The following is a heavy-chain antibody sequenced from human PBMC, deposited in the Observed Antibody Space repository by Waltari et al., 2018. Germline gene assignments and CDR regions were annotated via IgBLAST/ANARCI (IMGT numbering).Heavy chain of an antibody. D-gene: IGHD1-26*01. CDR1: GGSLTNYG. J-gene: IGHJ4*02. CDR3: ARVGLRTIVKGEDDC. V-gene: IGHV1-69*01. CDR2: IIHMFGTV. Sequence: QVQLVQSGAEVKKPGSSVKVSCKASGGSLTNYGIRWVRQAPGQGLEWMGGIIHMFGTVNYAQKLQGRVTITADESTSTAYMELSSLRSEDTAVYFCARVGLRTIVKGEDDCWGQGTLVTVSS.